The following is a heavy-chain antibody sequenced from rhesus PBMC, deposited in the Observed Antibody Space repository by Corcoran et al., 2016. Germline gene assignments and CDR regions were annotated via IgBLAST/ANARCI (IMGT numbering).Heavy chain of an antibody. D-gene: IGHD6-19*01. CDR3: ARDQARDRYYFDY. CDR1: GGSISSNY. Sequence: QLQLQESGPGLVKPSETLSLTCAVSGGSISSNYWTWIRPPPGKGLEWVGRIIGSGGRTDYNPARMSRVTISTDTSKNQFSLKLSSVTAADTAVYYCARDQARDRYYFDYWGQGVLVTVSS. V-gene: IGHV4-173*01. CDR2: IIGSGGRT. J-gene: IGHJ4*01.